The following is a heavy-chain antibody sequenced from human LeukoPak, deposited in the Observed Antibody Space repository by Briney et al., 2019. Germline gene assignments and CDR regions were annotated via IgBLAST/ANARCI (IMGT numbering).Heavy chain of an antibody. CDR2: IATGGDT. J-gene: IGHJ5*02. Sequence: GGSLRLSCAASGFTFSSYGMHWVRQVTGKSLEWVAAIATGGDTYFAGSVKGRFTISRENAKNSLYLQMNSLRVGDTAVYYCIRGGDGFDPWGQGTLVTVSS. CDR1: GFTFSSYG. D-gene: IGHD3-16*01. V-gene: IGHV3-13*01. CDR3: IRGGDGFDP.